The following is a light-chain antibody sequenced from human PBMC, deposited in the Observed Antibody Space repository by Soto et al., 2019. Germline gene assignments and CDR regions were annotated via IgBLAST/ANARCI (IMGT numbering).Light chain of an antibody. CDR1: SSDVGGYGY. CDR2: DVI. V-gene: IGLV2-11*01. J-gene: IGLJ1*01. Sequence: QSVLTQPRSVSGSPGQSVTVSCSGTSSDVGGYGYVAWYQQYPGKAPKLMIYDVIKRPSGVPDRFSGSKSGNTASLTNSGLQAEDEADYYCCSYAGSYTFVFGTGTKVTVL. CDR3: CSYAGSYTFV.